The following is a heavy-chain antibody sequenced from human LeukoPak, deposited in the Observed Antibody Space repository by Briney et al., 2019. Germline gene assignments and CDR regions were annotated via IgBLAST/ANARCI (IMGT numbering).Heavy chain of an antibody. Sequence: SETLSLTCTVSGSSISNYYWSWIRQPPGKGLEWIGYIYYSGSTNYNPSLKSRVTISVDTSKNQFSLKLSSVTAADTAVYYCAREYCSSTSCSGMDYWGQGTLVTVSS. CDR3: AREYCSSTSCSGMDY. D-gene: IGHD2-2*01. CDR1: GSSISNYY. V-gene: IGHV4-59*01. CDR2: IYYSGST. J-gene: IGHJ4*02.